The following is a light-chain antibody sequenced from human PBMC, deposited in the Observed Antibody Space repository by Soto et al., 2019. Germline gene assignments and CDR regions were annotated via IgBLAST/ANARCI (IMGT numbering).Light chain of an antibody. J-gene: IGKJ1*01. CDR3: QQYNNSPLT. Sequence: EIVMTQSPATLSVSPGERATLSCGASQSVSSNLAWYQQKPGQAPRLLIYGASTRATGIPARFSGSGSGTEFTLTISSLPSEDFELYYCQQYNNSPLTFGQGTKVDIK. V-gene: IGKV3-15*01. CDR2: GAS. CDR1: QSVSSN.